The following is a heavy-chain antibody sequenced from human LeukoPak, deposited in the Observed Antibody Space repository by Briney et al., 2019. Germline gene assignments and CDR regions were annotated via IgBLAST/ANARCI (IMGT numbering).Heavy chain of an antibody. V-gene: IGHV3-74*01. J-gene: IGHJ4*02. CDR2: INSDGSST. D-gene: IGHD3-22*01. Sequence: GGSLRLSCAASGFTFSSYWMHWVRQAPGKGLVWVSRINSDGSSTSYADSVKGRFTISRDNAKNTLYLQKNSLRAEDTAVYYCARGTRYYYDSSGYQYWGQGTLVTVSS. CDR1: GFTFSSYW. CDR3: ARGTRYYYDSSGYQY.